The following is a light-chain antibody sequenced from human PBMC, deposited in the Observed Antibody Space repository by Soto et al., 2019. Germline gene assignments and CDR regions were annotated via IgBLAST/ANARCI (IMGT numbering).Light chain of an antibody. Sequence: DIQMTQSPSTLSASVGDRVTTTCRASQSISSWLAWYQQKPGRAPKLXIYDSSSLESGVPSRFSGSGSGTEFRITISTMQPDDCATYYGQQYDSFSVTFGQGTRLEIK. CDR3: QQYDSFSVT. V-gene: IGKV1-5*01. CDR2: DSS. CDR1: QSISSW. J-gene: IGKJ5*01.